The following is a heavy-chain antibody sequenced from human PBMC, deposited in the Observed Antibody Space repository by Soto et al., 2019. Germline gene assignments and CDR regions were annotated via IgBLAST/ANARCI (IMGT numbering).Heavy chain of an antibody. D-gene: IGHD2-2*02. CDR2: IYYSGST. CDR1: GGSISSSSYY. V-gene: IGHV4-39*01. J-gene: IGHJ5*02. CDR3: ARHWAGYCSSTSCYKFDP. Sequence: PSKTLSLTCTVSGGSISSSSYYWGWIRQPPGKGLEWIGSIYYSGSTYYNPSLKSRVTISVDTSKNQLSPRLSSVTAADTAVYYCARHWAGYCSSTSCYKFDPWGLGTLVTVSS.